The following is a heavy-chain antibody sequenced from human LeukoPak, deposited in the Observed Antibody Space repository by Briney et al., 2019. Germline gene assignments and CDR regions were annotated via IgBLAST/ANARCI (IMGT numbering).Heavy chain of an antibody. CDR2: IYYSGST. V-gene: IGHV4-31*03. CDR3: ARGREGPYSSSSRPWIDY. Sequence: SETLSLTCTVSGGSISSGGYYWSWIRQHPGKGLEWIGYIYYSGSTYYNPSLKSRVTISVDTSKNQFSLKLSSVTAADTAVYYCARGREGPYSSSSRPWIDYWGQGTLVTASS. D-gene: IGHD6-6*01. CDR1: GGSISSGGYY. J-gene: IGHJ4*02.